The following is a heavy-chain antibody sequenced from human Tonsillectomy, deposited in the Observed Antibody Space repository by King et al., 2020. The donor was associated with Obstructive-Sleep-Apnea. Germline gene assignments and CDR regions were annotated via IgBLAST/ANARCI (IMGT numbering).Heavy chain of an antibody. CDR3: ARDRGFGFRYFQH. V-gene: IGHV3-30*04. Sequence: VQLVESGGGVVQPGRSLRLSCAASGFTFSSYAMHWVRQAPGKGLEWVAVISYDGSNKYYADSVKGRFTISRDNSKNTLYLQMNSLRAEDTAVYYCARDRGFGFRYFQHWGQGTLVTVSS. CDR1: GFTFSSYA. CDR2: ISYDGSNK. J-gene: IGHJ1*01. D-gene: IGHD3-10*01.